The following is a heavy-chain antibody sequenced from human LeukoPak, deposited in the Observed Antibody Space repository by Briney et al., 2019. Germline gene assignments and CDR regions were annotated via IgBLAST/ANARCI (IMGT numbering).Heavy chain of an antibody. D-gene: IGHD6-13*01. V-gene: IGHV3-48*03. CDR3: ARGYSSSWHHYYYYMDV. Sequence: GGSLRLSCAASGFTFSSYEMNWVRQAPGKGLEWVSYISSSGSTIYYADSVKGRFTISRDSAKNSLYLQMNSLRAEDTAVYYCARGYSSSWHHYYYYMDVWGKGTTVTVSS. CDR2: ISSSGSTI. CDR1: GFTFSSYE. J-gene: IGHJ6*03.